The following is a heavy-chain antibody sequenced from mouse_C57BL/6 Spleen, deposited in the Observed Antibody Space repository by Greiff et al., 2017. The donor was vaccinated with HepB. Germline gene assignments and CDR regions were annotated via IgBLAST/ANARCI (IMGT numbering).Heavy chain of an antibody. J-gene: IGHJ2*01. CDR2: IYPGSGNT. CDR3: ARFPDYGSSLFDY. V-gene: IGHV1-76*01. CDR1: GYTFTDYY. D-gene: IGHD1-1*01. Sequence: VQLQQSGAELVRPGASVKLSCKASGYTFTDYYINWVKQRPGQGLEWIARIYPGSGNTYYNEKFKGKATLTAEKSSSTAYMQLSSLTSEDSAVYFCARFPDYGSSLFDYWGQGTTLTVSS.